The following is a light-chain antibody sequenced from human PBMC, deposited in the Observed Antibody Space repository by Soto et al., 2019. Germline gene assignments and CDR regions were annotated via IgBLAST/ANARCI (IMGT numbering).Light chain of an antibody. V-gene: IGKV1-5*01. J-gene: IGKJ1*01. CDR1: QSISNR. CDR3: QQYNGYSRT. CDR2: DAS. Sequence: EIQMTQSPSTLSASVGDRVTITCRASQSISNRLAWYHQKPGKTPNLLIYDASNLGSGVPSRFSGSGSGTEFTLTISSLQPDDFATFYCQQYNGYSRTCGQGNKGDIK.